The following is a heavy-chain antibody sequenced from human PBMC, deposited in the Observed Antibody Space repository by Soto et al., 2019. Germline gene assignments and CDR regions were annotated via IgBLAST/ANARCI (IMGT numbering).Heavy chain of an antibody. CDR3: ARDKGPAFDI. J-gene: IGHJ3*02. Sequence: EVQLLESGGGLVQPGGSVRLSCVASGFSFDSFAMNWVRQAPGKGLEWVSAVTGRGGTTYYRDSVKGRFTVSRDNSKNTVYLEMNSLSVEDTAVYYCARDKGPAFDIWGLGTMVTVSS. CDR2: VTGRGGTT. CDR1: GFSFDSFA. V-gene: IGHV3-23*01.